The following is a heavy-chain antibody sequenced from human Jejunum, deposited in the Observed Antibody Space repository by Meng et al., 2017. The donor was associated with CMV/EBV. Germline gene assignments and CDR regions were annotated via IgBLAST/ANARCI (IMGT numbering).Heavy chain of an antibody. CDR2: IKEDGGEK. CDR3: ARTYSSGWLGTFWDY. J-gene: IGHJ4*02. D-gene: IGHD6-19*01. CDR1: FRLNSYW. V-gene: IGHV3-7*01. Sequence: FRLNSYWMSWVRQAPGKGLEWVANIKEDGGEKYYVDSVKGRFTISRDNAKNTLYLQMNSLRAEDTAVYYCARTYSSGWLGTFWDYWGQGILVTVSS.